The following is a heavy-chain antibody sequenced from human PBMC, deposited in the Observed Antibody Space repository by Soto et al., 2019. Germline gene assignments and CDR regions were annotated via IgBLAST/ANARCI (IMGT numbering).Heavy chain of an antibody. D-gene: IGHD3-3*01. J-gene: IGHJ6*03. CDR3: AKQALEWLLSTNYYMDV. CDR1: GFTFSSYA. CDR2: ISGSGGST. Sequence: GGSLRLSCAASGFTFSSYAMSWVRQAPGKGLEWVSAISGSGGSTYYADSVKGRFTISRDNSKNTLYLQMNSLRAEDTAVYYCAKQALEWLLSTNYYMDVWGKGTTVTVSS. V-gene: IGHV3-23*01.